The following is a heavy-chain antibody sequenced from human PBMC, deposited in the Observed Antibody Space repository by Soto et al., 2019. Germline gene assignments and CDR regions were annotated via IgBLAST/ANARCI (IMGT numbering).Heavy chain of an antibody. D-gene: IGHD3-10*01. Sequence: QVHLVQSGVEVKKPGSSVRVSCKASGDTFSSYTINWVRQAPGLGLEWMGRVIPMLSMSNYAPKFQGRVTMTADKSTNAAYMELSSLRPEDTATYYCARSNGSGSRAFDYWGQGALVTVSS. CDR1: GDTFSSYT. J-gene: IGHJ4*02. V-gene: IGHV1-69*02. CDR3: ARSNGSGSRAFDY. CDR2: VIPMLSMS.